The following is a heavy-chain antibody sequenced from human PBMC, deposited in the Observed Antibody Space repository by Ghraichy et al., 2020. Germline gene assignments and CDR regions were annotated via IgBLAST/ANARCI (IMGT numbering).Heavy chain of an antibody. CDR2: IWYDGSNK. Sequence: GESLNISCAASGFTFSSYGMHWVRQAPGKGLEWVALIWYDGSNKYYADSVKGRFTISRDNSKNTLYLQMNSLRVEDTAVYYCARAPSSSFDYWGQGTLVTVSS. V-gene: IGHV3-33*01. CDR3: ARAPSSSFDY. CDR1: GFTFSSYG. D-gene: IGHD2-2*01. J-gene: IGHJ4*02.